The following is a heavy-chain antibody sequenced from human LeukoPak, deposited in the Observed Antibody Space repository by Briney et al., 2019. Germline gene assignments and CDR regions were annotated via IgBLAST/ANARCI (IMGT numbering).Heavy chain of an antibody. CDR1: GFSVSRNY. J-gene: IGHJ4*02. V-gene: IGHV3-53*01. Sequence: PGGSLRLSCAASGFSVSRNYMSWVRQAPGKGLEWVSVIHSGGGTNYADSVKGRFTISRDNAKNTLYLQMSSLRAEETAVYYCARALGSPLDYWGQGTLVTVSS. D-gene: IGHD1-26*01. CDR3: ARALGSPLDY. CDR2: IHSGGGT.